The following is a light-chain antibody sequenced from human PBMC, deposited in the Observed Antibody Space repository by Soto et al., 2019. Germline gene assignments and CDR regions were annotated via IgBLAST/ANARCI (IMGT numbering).Light chain of an antibody. CDR2: GNS. CDR1: SSNIGATYD. CDR3: QAFDNSLSASGV. V-gene: IGLV1-40*01. J-gene: IGLJ3*02. Sequence: QSVLTQPPSASGTPGQRVTISCSGSSSNIGATYDIHWYQQLPGAAPRLLIYGNSNRPSGVPDRFAGSKSGTSASLAIIGLRVEDEGIYYCQAFDNSLSASGVFGGGTKLTVL.